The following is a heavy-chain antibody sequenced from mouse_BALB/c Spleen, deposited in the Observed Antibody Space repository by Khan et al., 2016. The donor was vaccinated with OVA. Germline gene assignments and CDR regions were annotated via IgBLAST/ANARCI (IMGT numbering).Heavy chain of an antibody. CDR1: GFNIKDYY. Sequence: EVQLQQSGAELVRPGALVKLSCKASGFNIKDYYMYWVKQRPEQGLEWIGWIDPENGNTIYDPKFQGKASITADTSSNPAYLQLSSLTSEDTAVYYWARRGYGNYWFAYWGQGTLVTVSA. CDR3: ARRGYGNYWFAY. CDR2: IDPENGNT. D-gene: IGHD2-1*01. J-gene: IGHJ3*01. V-gene: IGHV14-1*02.